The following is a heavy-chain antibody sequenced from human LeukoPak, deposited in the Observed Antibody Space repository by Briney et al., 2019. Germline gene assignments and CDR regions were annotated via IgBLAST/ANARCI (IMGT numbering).Heavy chain of an antibody. J-gene: IGHJ3*02. V-gene: IGHV3-11*06. CDR2: ISSSSSYI. D-gene: IGHD5-18*01. Sequence: PGGSLRLSCAASGFTFSDYYMSWIRQAPGKGLEWVSSISSSSSYIYYADSVKGRFTISRDNAKNSLYLQMNSLRAEDTAVYYCARDRWIQQPDAFDIWGQGTMVTVSS. CDR1: GFTFSDYY. CDR3: ARDRWIQQPDAFDI.